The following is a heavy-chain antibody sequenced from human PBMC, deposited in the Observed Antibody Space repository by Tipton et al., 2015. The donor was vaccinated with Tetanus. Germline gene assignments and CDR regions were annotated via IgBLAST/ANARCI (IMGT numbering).Heavy chain of an antibody. V-gene: IGHV4-34*01. Sequence: TLSLTCAVYGGSFSGYYWSWIRQPPGKGLEWIGEINHSGSTNYNPSLKSRVTMSVDTSKNQFSLRLSSVTAADTAVYYCARSLTVEWELPGWGWFDPWGQGTLVTVSS. CDR3: ARSLTVEWELPGWGWFDP. CDR2: INHSGST. D-gene: IGHD1-26*01. CDR1: GGSFSGYY. J-gene: IGHJ5*02.